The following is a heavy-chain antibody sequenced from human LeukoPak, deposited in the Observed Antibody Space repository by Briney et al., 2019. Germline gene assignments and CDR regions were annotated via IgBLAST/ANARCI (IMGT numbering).Heavy chain of an antibody. V-gene: IGHV3-30*03. CDR1: GFTFSSYG. CDR3: AAGTTFLTD. D-gene: IGHD1-1*01. CDR2: ISYDGSNK. Sequence: PGGSLRLSCAASGFTFSSYGMHWVRQAPGKGLEGVAVISYDGSNKYYADSVKGRFTISRDNSKNTLYLQMNSLRAEDTAVYYCAAGTTFLTDWGQGTLVTVSS. J-gene: IGHJ4*02.